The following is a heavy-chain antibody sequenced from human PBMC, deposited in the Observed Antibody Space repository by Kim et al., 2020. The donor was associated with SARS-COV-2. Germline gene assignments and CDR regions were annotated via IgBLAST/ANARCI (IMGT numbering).Heavy chain of an antibody. CDR3: ARGPVRGYSYYLNYYGMDV. J-gene: IGHJ6*02. V-gene: IGHV4-34*01. CDR2: INHSGST. CDR1: GGSFSGYY. Sequence: SETLSLTCAVYGGSFSGYYWSWIRQPPGKGLEWIGEINHSGSTNYNPSLKSRVTISVDTSKNQFSLKLSSVTAADTAVYYCARGPVRGYSYYLNYYGMDVWGQGTTVTVSS. D-gene: IGHD5-18*01.